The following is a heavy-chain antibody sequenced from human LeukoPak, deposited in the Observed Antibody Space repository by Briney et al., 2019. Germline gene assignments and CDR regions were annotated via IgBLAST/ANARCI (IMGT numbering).Heavy chain of an antibody. J-gene: IGHJ6*04. CDR3: ARSGILVTGVRMDV. CDR2: ISGFNGKT. Sequence: RASVKVSCKASNYISKSYGVNWVRQAPGQGLEWVGWISGFNGKTDYAQKFQGRVTMTRDTSTNTAHLELRSLTSEDTAVYFCARSGILVTGVRMDVWGKGTTVIVSS. V-gene: IGHV1-18*04. D-gene: IGHD4-23*01. CDR1: NYISKSYG.